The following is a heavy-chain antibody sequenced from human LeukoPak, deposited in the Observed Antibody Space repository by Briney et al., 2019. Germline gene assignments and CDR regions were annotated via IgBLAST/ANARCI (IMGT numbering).Heavy chain of an antibody. V-gene: IGHV4-31*03. J-gene: IGHJ4*02. D-gene: IGHD3-10*01. CDR1: GDSITSGAYF. CDR2: IYYTRST. Sequence: PSQTLSLTCTVSGDSITSGAYFWNWIRQQPGKGLEWIGYIYYTRSTNHNPSLESRVTILLDTSKNEFSLRLSSVTAADTAVYYCARGYYFDSGSFFEDWGQGTLVTVSS. CDR3: ARGYYFDSGSFFED.